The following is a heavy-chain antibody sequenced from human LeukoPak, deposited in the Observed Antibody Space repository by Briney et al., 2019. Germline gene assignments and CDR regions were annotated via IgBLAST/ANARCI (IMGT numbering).Heavy chain of an antibody. CDR1: GFTFSSYG. J-gene: IGHJ3*02. CDR2: ISGSGGST. D-gene: IGHD3-22*01. Sequence: GGSLRLSCAASGFTFSSYGMSWVRQAPGKGLEWVSAISGSGGSTYYADSVKGRFTISRDNSKNTLYLQMNSLRAEDTAVYYCAKDDEYYYDSSGYSHDAFDIWGQGTMVTVSS. V-gene: IGHV3-23*01. CDR3: AKDDEYYYDSSGYSHDAFDI.